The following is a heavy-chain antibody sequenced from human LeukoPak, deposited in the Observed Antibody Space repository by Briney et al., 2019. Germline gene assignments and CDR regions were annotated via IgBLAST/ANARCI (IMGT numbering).Heavy chain of an antibody. CDR3: ARGRPDYYDSSGYYSLYYFDY. CDR2: ISGGGGTT. J-gene: IGHJ4*02. Sequence: GGSLRLSCAASGFTFSNYAMNWVRQAPGKGLEWVSAISGGGGTTYYTDSVKGRFTISRDNSKNTLYLQMNSLRVEDTAVYYCARGRPDYYDSSGYYSLYYFDYWGQGALVTVSS. V-gene: IGHV3-23*01. CDR1: GFTFSNYA. D-gene: IGHD3-22*01.